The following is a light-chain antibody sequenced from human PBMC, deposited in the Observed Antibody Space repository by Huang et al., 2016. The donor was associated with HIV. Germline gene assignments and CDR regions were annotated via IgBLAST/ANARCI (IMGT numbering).Light chain of an antibody. Sequence: DIQMTQSPSSLSASVGDRVTITCRASQIISSYLNWYQQKQVKAPKLLIYAASSLQSGCPSRFSGSGSGTDFTLTISSLQPEDFATYYCQQSYSTPWTFGQGTKVEIK. V-gene: IGKV1-39*01. CDR1: QIISSY. CDR2: AAS. J-gene: IGKJ1*01. CDR3: QQSYSTPWT.